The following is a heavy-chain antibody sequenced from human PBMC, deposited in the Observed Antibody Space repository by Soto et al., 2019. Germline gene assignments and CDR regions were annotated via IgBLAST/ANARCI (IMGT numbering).Heavy chain of an antibody. J-gene: IGHJ5*02. CDR1: GASIGSGGW. V-gene: IGHV4-4*02. CDR2: IFHDGNT. D-gene: IGHD2-8*02. Sequence: QVHLQESGPGLVKPSETLSLTCAVSGASIGSGGWWSWVRQPPGKGLEWIAEIFHDGNTNYSPSLKMRVTISVDKSQNKVSLNVYSVTAADTAVYYCARHEGWTGPDQWGQGTLVTVSS. CDR3: ARHEGWTGPDQ.